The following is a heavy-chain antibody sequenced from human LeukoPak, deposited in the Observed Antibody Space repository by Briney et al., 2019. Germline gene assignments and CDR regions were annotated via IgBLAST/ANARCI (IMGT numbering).Heavy chain of an antibody. J-gene: IGHJ6*02. V-gene: IGHV4-39*07. CDR2: INHSGST. D-gene: IGHD1-26*01. CDR3: ARGSLLYYYYGMDV. CDR1: GGSISSSSYY. Sequence: SETLSLTCTVSGGSISSSSYYWSWIRQPPGKGLEWIGEINHSGSTNYNPSLKSRVTISVDTSKNQFSLKLSSVTAADTAVYYCARGSLLYYYYGMDVWGQGTTVTVSS.